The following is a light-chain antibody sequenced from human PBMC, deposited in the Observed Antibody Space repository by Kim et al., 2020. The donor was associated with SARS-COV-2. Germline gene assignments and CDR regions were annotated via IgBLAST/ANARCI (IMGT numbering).Light chain of an antibody. CDR1: QTICNS. CDR3: QHCYSWPHT. CDR2: NAS. V-gene: IGKV3-11*01. Sequence: LPPGEPATLSSTASQTICNSLAWYQQKPGQAPRLLIYNASSRATGIPARFSGSGSGTDFTLTISSLEPEDFAVYYCQHCYSWPHTFGGGTKLEI. J-gene: IGKJ4*01.